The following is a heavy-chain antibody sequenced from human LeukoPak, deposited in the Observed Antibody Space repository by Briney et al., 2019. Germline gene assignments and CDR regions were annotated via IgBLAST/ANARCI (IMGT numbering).Heavy chain of an antibody. D-gene: IGHD5-24*01. CDR1: GFTVSSNY. J-gene: IGHJ4*02. CDR2: IYSGGNT. Sequence: GGSLRLSCAASGFTVSSNYMSWVRQAPGKGLEWVSVIYSGGNTYYADSVRGRFTISRDDSKNTLYLQMNNVRAEDTAAYYCARGVLEMATIGPLYFDYWGQGTLVTVSS. V-gene: IGHV3-66*01. CDR3: ARGVLEMATIGPLYFDY.